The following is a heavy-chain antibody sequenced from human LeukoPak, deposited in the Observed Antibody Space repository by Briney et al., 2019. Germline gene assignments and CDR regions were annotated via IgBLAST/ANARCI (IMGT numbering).Heavy chain of an antibody. J-gene: IGHJ5*02. CDR3: AGLPAAAASWFDP. CDR1: GFTVSSNY. Sequence: PGGSLRLSCAVSGFTVSSNYMSWVRQAPGKGLEWVSVIYSGGSTYYADSVKGRFTISRDNSKNTLYLQMNSLRAEDTAVYYCAGLPAAAASWFDPWGQGTLVTVTS. D-gene: IGHD2-2*01. V-gene: IGHV3-66*04. CDR2: IYSGGST.